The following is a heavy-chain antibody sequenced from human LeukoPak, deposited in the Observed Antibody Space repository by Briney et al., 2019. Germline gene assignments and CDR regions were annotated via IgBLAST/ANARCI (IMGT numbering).Heavy chain of an antibody. CDR3: ARLGSDCGGGNCY. V-gene: IGHV1-18*01. J-gene: IGHJ4*02. Sequence: ASVKVSCKASGYTFTSYGISWVRQAPGQGLEWMGWISAYSGNTNYAQKFQGRVIMTTDTSMSTAYMDLRSLTSDDTAVYYCARLGSDCGGGNCYWGQGTLVTVSS. CDR2: ISAYSGNT. CDR1: GYTFTSYG. D-gene: IGHD2-15*01.